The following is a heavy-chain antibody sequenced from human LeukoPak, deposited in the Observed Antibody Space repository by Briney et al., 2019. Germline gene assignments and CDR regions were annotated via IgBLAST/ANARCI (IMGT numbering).Heavy chain of an antibody. Sequence: SETLSLTCTVSGGSIRSSSWWSWVRQPPGKGLECIGETYHSGTTNYNPSLRSRVTISVDESKNQFSLKLTSVTAADTAVYYCARDTYYYNSDTSWSDVFDIWGQGTMVTVSS. CDR1: GGSIRSSSW. V-gene: IGHV4-4*02. J-gene: IGHJ3*02. CDR2: TYHSGTT. D-gene: IGHD3-22*01. CDR3: ARDTYYYNSDTSWSDVFDI.